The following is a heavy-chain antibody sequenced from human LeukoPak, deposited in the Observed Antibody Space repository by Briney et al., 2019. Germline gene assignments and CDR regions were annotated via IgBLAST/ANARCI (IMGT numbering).Heavy chain of an antibody. D-gene: IGHD6-13*01. CDR1: GFTLDDYA. Sequence: GGSLRLSCAASGFTLDDYAMHWVRPAPGKGLEWVSLISGDGGSTYYADSVKGRFTICRDNSKNSLYLQMNSLRTEDTALYYCARPAGYSSSWYHANWFDPWGQGTLVTVSS. V-gene: IGHV3-43*02. CDR2: ISGDGGST. J-gene: IGHJ5*02. CDR3: ARPAGYSSSWYHANWFDP.